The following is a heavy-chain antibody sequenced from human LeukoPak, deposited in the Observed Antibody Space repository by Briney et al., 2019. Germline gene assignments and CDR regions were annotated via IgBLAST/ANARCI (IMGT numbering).Heavy chain of an antibody. V-gene: IGHV4-61*01. Sequence: SETLSLTCNVSGGSISTSSYYWSWVRQPPGKGLEWIGYIYYSGSTTYNPSLKSRVTISVDTSKNQFSLKLTSVTAADTGVYYCVRHPRGGPYFDYWGQGTLVTVSS. CDR1: GGSISTSSYY. J-gene: IGHJ4*02. CDR2: IYYSGST. D-gene: IGHD3-16*01. CDR3: VRHPRGGPYFDY.